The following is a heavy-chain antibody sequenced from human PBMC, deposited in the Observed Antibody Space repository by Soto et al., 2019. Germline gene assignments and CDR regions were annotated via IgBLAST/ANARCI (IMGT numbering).Heavy chain of an antibody. Sequence: SETLSLTCTVSGGSISSYYWSWIRQPPGKGLEWIGYIYYTGSTNYNPSLKSRVTISVDRSKNQFSLKLSSVTAADTAVYYCARGNVVAIDYWGQGTLVTVAS. J-gene: IGHJ4*02. CDR1: GGSISSYY. CDR3: ARGNVVAIDY. V-gene: IGHV4-59*12. CDR2: IYYTGST. D-gene: IGHD2-21*01.